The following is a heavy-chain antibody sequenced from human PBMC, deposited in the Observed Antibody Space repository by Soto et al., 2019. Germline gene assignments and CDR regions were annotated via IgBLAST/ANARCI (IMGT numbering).Heavy chain of an antibody. CDR2: ISAYNGNT. Sequence: VSVKVSCKASGYTFTSYGISWVRQAPGQGLEWMGWISAYNGNTNYAQKLQGRVTMTTDTSTSTAYMELRSLRSDDTAVYYCAREVLRFLEWFGWEDYWGQGTLVTVSS. CDR3: AREVLRFLEWFGWEDY. CDR1: GYTFTSYG. J-gene: IGHJ4*02. D-gene: IGHD3-3*01. V-gene: IGHV1-18*01.